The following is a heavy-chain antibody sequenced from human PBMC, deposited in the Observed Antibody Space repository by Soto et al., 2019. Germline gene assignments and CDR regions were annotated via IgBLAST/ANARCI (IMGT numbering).Heavy chain of an antibody. D-gene: IGHD5-12*01. CDR3: VHETMLATLSFQS. J-gene: IGHJ5*02. Sequence: QITLKESGPTLVKPTQTLTLTCTFSGFSLFTRGVGVGWVRQPPGRALEWLALIYWDDDKRYSPSLESRLTITKDTSDTQVVLTMTNMGPADTATYYCVHETMLATLSFQSWGQGTLVTVSS. V-gene: IGHV2-5*02. CDR2: IYWDDDK. CDR1: GFSLFTRGVG.